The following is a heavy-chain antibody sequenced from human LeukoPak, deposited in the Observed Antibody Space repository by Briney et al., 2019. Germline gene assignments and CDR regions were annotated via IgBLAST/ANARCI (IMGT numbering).Heavy chain of an antibody. CDR2: IYHSGST. V-gene: IGHV4-39*07. D-gene: IGHD6-19*01. CDR3: ARVVAVAGRDDAFDI. CDR1: GGSISSSSYY. J-gene: IGHJ3*02. Sequence: PSETLSLTCTVSGGSISSSSYYWGWIRQPPGKGLEWIGEIYHSGSTNYNPSLKSRVTISVDKSKNQFSLKLSSVTAADTAVYYCARVVAVAGRDDAFDIWGQGTMVTVSS.